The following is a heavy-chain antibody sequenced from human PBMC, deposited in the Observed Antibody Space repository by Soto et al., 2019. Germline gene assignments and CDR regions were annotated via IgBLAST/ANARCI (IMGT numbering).Heavy chain of an antibody. J-gene: IGHJ6*02. Sequence: GGSLRLSCAASGFTVSSNYMSWVRQAPGKGLEWVSVIYSGGSTYYADSVKGRFTISRDNSKNTLYLQMNSLRAEDTAVYYCARVFGIAVGDVWGQGTTVTVSS. V-gene: IGHV3-53*01. D-gene: IGHD6-19*01. CDR1: GFTVSSNY. CDR3: ARVFGIAVGDV. CDR2: IYSGGST.